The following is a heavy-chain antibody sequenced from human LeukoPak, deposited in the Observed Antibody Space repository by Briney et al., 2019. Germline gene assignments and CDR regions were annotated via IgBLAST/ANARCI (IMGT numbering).Heavy chain of an antibody. CDR1: GGSISSSSYY. CDR2: IYYSGST. CDR3: ARGWEWGLGY. V-gene: IGHV4-39*07. D-gene: IGHD1-26*01. J-gene: IGHJ4*02. Sequence: SETLSLTCTVSGGSISSSSYYWGWIRQPPGKGLEWIGSIYYSGSTYYNPSLKSRVTISVDTSKNQFSLKLGSVTAADTAVYYCARGWEWGLGYWGQGTLVTVSS.